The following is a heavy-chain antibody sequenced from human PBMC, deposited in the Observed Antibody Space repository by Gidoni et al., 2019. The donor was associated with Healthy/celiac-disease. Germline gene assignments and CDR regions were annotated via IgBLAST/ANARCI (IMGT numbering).Heavy chain of an antibody. CDR1: GGSISSGSYY. CDR2: IYTSGST. J-gene: IGHJ4*02. D-gene: IGHD3-10*01. CDR3: ARDRVGRGLGVDY. Sequence: QVQLQESGPGLVKPSQTLSLTCTVSGGSISSGSYYWSWIRQPAGKGLGWIGRIYTSGSTNYNPSLKSRVTMSVDTSKNQFSLKLSSVTAADTAGYYCARDRVGRGLGVDYWGQGTLVTVSS. V-gene: IGHV4-61*02.